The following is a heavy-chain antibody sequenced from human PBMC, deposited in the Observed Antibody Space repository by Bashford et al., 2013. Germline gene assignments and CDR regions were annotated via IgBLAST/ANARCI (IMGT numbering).Heavy chain of an antibody. D-gene: IGHD6-19*01. Sequence: VRQAPGKGLEWVSEIRGGGDTTYYADSVKGRFTISRDNSKNTLYLQMNSLRAEDTAVYYCAKXYCSGCAWYFDLWGPGTLVTVSS. CDR2: IRGGGDTT. V-gene: IGHV3-23*01. J-gene: IGHJ2*01. CDR3: AKXYCSGCAWYFDL.